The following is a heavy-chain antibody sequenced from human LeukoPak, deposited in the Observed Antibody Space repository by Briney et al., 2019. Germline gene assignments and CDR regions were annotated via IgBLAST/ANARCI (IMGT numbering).Heavy chain of an antibody. CDR1: GGSISSYY. J-gene: IGHJ3*02. Sequence: PSETLSLTCTVSGGSISSYYWSWIRQPPGKGLEWIGYIYYSGSGSTNYNPSLKSRVSISVDTSKNQFSLKLSSVTAADTAVYYCARVQYPYCGGDCSDAFDIWGQGTMVTVSS. V-gene: IGHV4-59*01. D-gene: IGHD2-21*02. CDR3: ARVQYPYCGGDCSDAFDI. CDR2: IYYSGSGST.